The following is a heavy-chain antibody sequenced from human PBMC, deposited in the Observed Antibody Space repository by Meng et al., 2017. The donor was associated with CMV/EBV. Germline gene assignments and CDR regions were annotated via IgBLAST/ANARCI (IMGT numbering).Heavy chain of an antibody. CDR1: GFTFSDYY. CDR2: ISSSGSTI. V-gene: IGHV3-11*04. CDR3: ARSDTTHGYSSSWYPFDY. J-gene: IGHJ4*02. Sequence: GESLKISCAAPGFTFSDYYMSWIRQAPGKGLEWVSYISSSGSTIYYADSVKGRFTISRDNAKNSLYLQMNSLRAEDTAVYYCARSDTTHGYSSSWYPFDYWGQGTLVTVSS. D-gene: IGHD6-13*01.